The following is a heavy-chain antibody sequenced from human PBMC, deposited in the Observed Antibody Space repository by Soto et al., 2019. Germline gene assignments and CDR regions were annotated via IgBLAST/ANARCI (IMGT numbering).Heavy chain of an antibody. CDR1: GFTFSSYA. D-gene: IGHD4-4*01. V-gene: IGHV3-23*01. CDR2: ISGSGGST. Sequence: GGSLRLSCAASGFTFSSYAMSWVRQAPGKGLEWVSAISGSGGSTYYADSVKGRFTISRDNSKNTLYLQMNSLRAEDTAVYYCAKDLRASVTRDYYYYYGMDVWGQGTTVTVSS. CDR3: AKDLRASVTRDYYYYYGMDV. J-gene: IGHJ6*02.